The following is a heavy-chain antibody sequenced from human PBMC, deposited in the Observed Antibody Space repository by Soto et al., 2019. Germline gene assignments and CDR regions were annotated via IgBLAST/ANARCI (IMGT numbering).Heavy chain of an antibody. CDR3: ARESAAKDAFDI. Sequence: GGSLRLSCASSGFTFSSYSMNLVRQAPGKGLEWVSYISSSSSTIYYADSVKGRFTISRDNAKNSLYLQMNSLRAEDTAVYYCARESAAKDAFDIWGQGTMVTVS. J-gene: IGHJ3*02. CDR2: ISSSSSTI. V-gene: IGHV3-48*01. CDR1: GFTFSSYS. D-gene: IGHD2-2*01.